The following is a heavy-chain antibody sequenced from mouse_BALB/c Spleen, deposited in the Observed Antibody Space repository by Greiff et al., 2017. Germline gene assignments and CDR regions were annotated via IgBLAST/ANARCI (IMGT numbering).Heavy chain of an antibody. V-gene: IGHV14-3*02. CDR1: GFNIKDTY. J-gene: IGHJ1*01. CDR3: ARGHYYGSWYFDV. D-gene: IGHD1-2*01. Sequence: EVKLMESGAELVKPGASVKLSCTASGFNIKDTYMHWVKQRPEQGLEWIGRIDPANGNTKYDPKFQGKATITADTSSNTAYLQLSSLTSEDTAVYYCARGHYYGSWYFDVWGAGTTVTVSS. CDR2: IDPANGNT.